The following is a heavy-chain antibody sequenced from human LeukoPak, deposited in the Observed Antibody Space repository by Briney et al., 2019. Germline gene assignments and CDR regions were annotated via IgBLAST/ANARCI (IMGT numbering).Heavy chain of an antibody. CDR3: ARRDVQRPNDDF. V-gene: IGHV1-2*06. CDR1: GYSFTFYY. J-gene: IGHJ4*02. Sequence: ASVKVSCKASGYSFTFYYMHWVRQAPGQGLEWMGRINPTSGGTNYAQKFQGRLTMTRDTSINTDYMELRRLTSDDTAVYYCARRDVQRPNDDFWGQGTLVTVSS. D-gene: IGHD5-24*01. CDR2: INPTSGGT.